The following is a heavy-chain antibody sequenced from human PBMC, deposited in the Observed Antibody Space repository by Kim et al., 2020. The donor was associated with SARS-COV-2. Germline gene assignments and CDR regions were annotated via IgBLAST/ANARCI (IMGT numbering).Heavy chain of an antibody. J-gene: IGHJ5*01. CDR2: ISGRGTYI. D-gene: IGHD6-25*01. CDR3: ATSPQGDSSDGTDS. V-gene: IGHV3-11*04. Sequence: GGSLRLSCAASGFTFSHYSMKWIRQPPGKGLEWISSISGRGTYIYYADSVKGRFTISRDNAKNSLYLEMNSLKADDTATYYCATSPQGDSSDGTDS. CDR1: GFTFSHYS.